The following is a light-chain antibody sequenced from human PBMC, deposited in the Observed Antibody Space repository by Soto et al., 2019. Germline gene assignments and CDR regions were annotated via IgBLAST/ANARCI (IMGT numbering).Light chain of an antibody. CDR1: SSDVGSYNR. Sequence: QSALTQPPSVSGSPGHAVAISCTGTSSDVGSYNRVAWYQQSPGTAPKLMIYEVSNRPSGVPDRFSGSKSGNTASLTISGLQAEDEADYYCSPFTSSSTYVFGTGTKVTVL. CDR3: SPFTSSSTYV. V-gene: IGLV2-18*02. CDR2: EVS. J-gene: IGLJ1*01.